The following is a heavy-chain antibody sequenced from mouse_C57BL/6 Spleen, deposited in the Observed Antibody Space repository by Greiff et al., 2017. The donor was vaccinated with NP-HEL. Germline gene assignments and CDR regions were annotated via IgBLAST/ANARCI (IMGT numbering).Heavy chain of an antibody. J-gene: IGHJ3*01. CDR1: GYAFSSSW. Sequence: VQLQESGPELVKPGASVKISCTASGYAFSSSWMNWVKQRPGKGLAWIGRIYPGDGDTNYNGKFKGKATLTADQSSSTAYMQRSSLTSVDATVYFCPNSNSVACWGQGTLVTVSA. CDR3: PNSNSVAC. V-gene: IGHV1-82*01. CDR2: IYPGDGDT. D-gene: IGHD2-5*01.